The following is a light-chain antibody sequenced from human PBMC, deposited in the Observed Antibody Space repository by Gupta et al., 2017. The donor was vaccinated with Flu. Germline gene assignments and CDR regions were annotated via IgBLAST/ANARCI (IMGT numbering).Light chain of an antibody. Sequence: EIVLTQSPATLSASPGERVTLSCKSNETIREALGRHQQRPGQVPRLLIFDASNRAPGVPDRFTASGSGTDFTLTISSLEPEDFAVYYCQQRSNWPLTFSGGTKVEIK. CDR1: ETIREA. V-gene: IGKV3-11*01. CDR3: QQRSNWPLT. J-gene: IGKJ4*01. CDR2: DAS.